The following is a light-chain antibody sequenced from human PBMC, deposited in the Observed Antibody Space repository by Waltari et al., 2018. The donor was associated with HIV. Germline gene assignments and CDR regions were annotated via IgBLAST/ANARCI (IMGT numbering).Light chain of an antibody. CDR3: ASYTSSSTLE. CDR2: EGS. V-gene: IGLV2-14*01. J-gene: IGLJ3*02. CDR1: SSDVGYYNY. Sequence: QSALTQPASVSGSPGQSITISCTGTSSDVGYYNYVSWYQQHPGKSPKPIIYEGSDRPSGVSTRFSGSKSGNTASLTISGLQAEDEADYFCASYTSSSTLEFGGGTKLTVL.